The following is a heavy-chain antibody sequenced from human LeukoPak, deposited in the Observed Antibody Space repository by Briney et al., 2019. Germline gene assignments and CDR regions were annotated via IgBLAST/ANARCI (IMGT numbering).Heavy chain of an antibody. Sequence: SETLPLTCTVSGGSISSYYWSWIRQPPGKGLEWIGYIYYSGSTNYNPSLKSRVTISVDTSKNQFSLKLSSVTAADTAVYYCARVSVRDLRFDYWGQGTLVTVSS. CDR3: ARVSVRDLRFDY. D-gene: IGHD6-6*01. CDR2: IYYSGST. V-gene: IGHV4-59*01. CDR1: GGSISSYY. J-gene: IGHJ4*02.